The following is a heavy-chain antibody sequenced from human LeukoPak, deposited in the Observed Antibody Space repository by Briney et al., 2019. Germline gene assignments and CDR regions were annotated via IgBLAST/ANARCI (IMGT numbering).Heavy chain of an antibody. CDR2: INTNTGNP. Sequence: GASVKVSCKASGYAFSRYAMNWVRQAPGQGLEWLGWINTNTGNPTYAQGFTGRFVFSLDTSVSTAYLQISSLKAEDTAVYYCARIRVSQTYYYDSSGYNWFDPWGQGTLVTVSS. D-gene: IGHD3-22*01. J-gene: IGHJ5*02. V-gene: IGHV7-4-1*02. CDR3: ARIRVSQTYYYDSSGYNWFDP. CDR1: GYAFSRYA.